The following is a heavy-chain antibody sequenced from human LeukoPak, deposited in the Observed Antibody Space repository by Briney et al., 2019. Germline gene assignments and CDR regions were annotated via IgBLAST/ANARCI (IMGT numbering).Heavy chain of an antibody. CDR2: VNGDGTST. CDR3: TRDWAMASDY. J-gene: IGHJ4*02. V-gene: IGHV3-74*01. CDR1: GFTFSSHW. Sequence: GGSLRLSCAASGFTFSSHWMHWVRQAPGKGLVWVSCVNGDGTSTTYADSVKSRFIISRDNARNTVYLQMNSLRAEDTALYYCTRDWAMASDYWGQGTLVTVSS. D-gene: IGHD3-16*01.